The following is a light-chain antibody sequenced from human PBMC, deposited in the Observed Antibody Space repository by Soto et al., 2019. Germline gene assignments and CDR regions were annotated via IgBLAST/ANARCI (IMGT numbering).Light chain of an antibody. CDR1: QRIDNY. CDR3: QQTYSTPN. Sequence: DIQMTQSPSSLSASVGDRVTITCRASQRIDNYLNWYQQKPGKAPTLLIYAASDLQSGVPSRFSGSGSGTDFTLSISSLQPEDFATYYCQQTYSTPNFGQGTRLEIK. CDR2: AAS. J-gene: IGKJ5*01. V-gene: IGKV1-39*01.